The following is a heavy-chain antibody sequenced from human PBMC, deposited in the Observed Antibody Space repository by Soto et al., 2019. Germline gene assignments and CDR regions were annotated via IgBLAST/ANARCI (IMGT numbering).Heavy chain of an antibody. J-gene: IGHJ3*02. CDR3: ARDFGGYAFDI. V-gene: IGHV3-7*03. CDR2: IKQDGSEK. Sequence: GGSLRLSCAASGLTFSSYWMSWVRQAPGKGLEWVANIKQDGSEKYYVDSVKGRFTISRDNAKNSLYLQMNSLRAEDTAVYYCARDFGGYAFDIWGQGTMVTVSS. CDR1: GLTFSSYW. D-gene: IGHD3-3*01.